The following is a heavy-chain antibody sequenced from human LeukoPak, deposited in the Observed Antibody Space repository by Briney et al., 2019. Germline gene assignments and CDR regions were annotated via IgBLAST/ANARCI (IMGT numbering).Heavy chain of an antibody. CDR1: GFTFSGSA. V-gene: IGHV3-73*01. CDR3: TRRIAVVRYYMDV. D-gene: IGHD6-19*01. CDR2: IRSKANSYAT. Sequence: GSLRLSCAASGFTFSGSAMHWVRQASGKGLEWVGRIRSKANSYATAYAASVKGRFTISRDDSKNTAYLQMNSLKTEDTAVYYCTRRIAVVRYYMDVWGKGTTVTVSS. J-gene: IGHJ6*03.